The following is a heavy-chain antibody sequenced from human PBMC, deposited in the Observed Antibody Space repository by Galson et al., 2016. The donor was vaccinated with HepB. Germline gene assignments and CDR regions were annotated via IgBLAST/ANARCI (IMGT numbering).Heavy chain of an antibody. D-gene: IGHD2-2*01. V-gene: IGHV3-23*01. J-gene: IGHJ6*04. Sequence: SLRLSCAASGFTFRNYGMTWVRQAPGKGLEVVSSISRCGDSTDYADSVKGRFTISRDNSKNTLSLQMSSLTADDTAIYYCVQGSTAPAVWGKGTTVTVSS. CDR3: VQGSTAPAV. CDR1: GFTFRNYG. CDR2: ISRCGDST.